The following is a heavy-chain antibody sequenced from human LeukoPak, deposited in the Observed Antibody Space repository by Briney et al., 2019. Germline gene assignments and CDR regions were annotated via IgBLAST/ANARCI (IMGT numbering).Heavy chain of an antibody. CDR3: ARHTYTYGSGNYYIDS. CDR2: IYYSGST. CDR1: GGSISSGDYY. V-gene: IGHV4-30-4*01. Sequence: NSSETLSLTCTVSGGSISSGDYYWSWIRQPPGKGLEWIVYIYYSGSTYYNPSLKSRVTMSVDTSKNQFSLKLTSVTAADTAVYYCARHTYTYGSGNYYIDSWGQGILVTVSS. D-gene: IGHD3-10*01. J-gene: IGHJ4*02.